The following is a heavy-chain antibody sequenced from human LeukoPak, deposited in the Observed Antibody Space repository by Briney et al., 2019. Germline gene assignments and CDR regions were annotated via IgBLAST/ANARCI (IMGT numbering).Heavy chain of an antibody. Sequence: SETLSLTCTVSGYSISSGYYWGWIRQPPGKGLEWIGSIYHSGSTYYNPSLKSRVTISVDTSKNQFSLKLSTVTAADTAVYYCASLTGTNSFVDYWGQGTLVTVSS. J-gene: IGHJ4*02. D-gene: IGHD1-20*01. CDR3: ASLTGTNSFVDY. V-gene: IGHV4-38-2*02. CDR2: IYHSGST. CDR1: GYSISSGYY.